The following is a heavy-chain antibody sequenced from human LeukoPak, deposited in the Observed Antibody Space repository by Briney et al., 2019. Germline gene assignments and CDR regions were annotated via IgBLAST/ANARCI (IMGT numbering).Heavy chain of an antibody. Sequence: GGSLRLSCAASGYTFTGYYMHWVRQAPGQGLEWMGWINPNSGGTNYAQKFQGWVTMTRDTSISTAYMELSRLRSDDTAVYYCARGGTLNMVRGVGRRDPSLLSLYYFDFWGQGTLVTVSS. CDR2: INPNSGGT. V-gene: IGHV1-2*04. D-gene: IGHD3-10*01. J-gene: IGHJ4*02. CDR1: GYTFTGYY. CDR3: ARGGTLNMVRGVGRRDPSLLSLYYFDF.